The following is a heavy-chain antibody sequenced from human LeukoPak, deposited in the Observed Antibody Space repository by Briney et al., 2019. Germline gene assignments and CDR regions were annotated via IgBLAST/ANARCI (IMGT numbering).Heavy chain of an antibody. Sequence: PGGSLRLSCAASGFTFSNYGMHWVRQAPGKGLEWVSSVSNSGDYIHYADSVKGRFTISRDNSKNSLYLQMNSLRAEDTAVYYCARALIGYYFDYWGQGTLVTVSS. D-gene: IGHD2-8*01. J-gene: IGHJ4*02. CDR2: VSNSGDYI. CDR1: GFTFSNYG. V-gene: IGHV3-21*06. CDR3: ARALIGYYFDY.